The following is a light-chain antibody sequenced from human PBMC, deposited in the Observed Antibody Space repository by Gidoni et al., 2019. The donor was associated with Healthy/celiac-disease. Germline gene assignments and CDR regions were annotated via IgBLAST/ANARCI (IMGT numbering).Light chain of an antibody. CDR3: SSYTSSSTLEV. J-gene: IGLJ2*01. V-gene: IGLV2-14*03. Sequence: HSALTQPASVSASPGQPITISCTGTSSDVGGYNYVSWYQQHPGKAPKLMIYDVSNRPSGVSNRFSGSKSGNTASLTISGLQAEDEADYYCSSYTSSSTLEVFGGGTKLTVL. CDR2: DVS. CDR1: SSDVGGYNY.